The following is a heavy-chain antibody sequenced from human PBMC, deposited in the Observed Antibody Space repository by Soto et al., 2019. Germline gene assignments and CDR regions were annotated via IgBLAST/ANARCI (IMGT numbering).Heavy chain of an antibody. D-gene: IGHD6-19*01. CDR3: AKAESSGWYYSLDY. CDR1: GFTFDDYA. CDR2: LSWNSGTI. Sequence: EVQLVESGGGLVQPGKSLRLSCAASGFTFDDYAMHWVRQVPGKGLEWVSGLSWNSGTIDYADSVKGRFTISRDNDKNGLHLKMNSLMPEDAAVYYCAKAESSGWYYSLDYWGQGTLVTVSS. J-gene: IGHJ4*02. V-gene: IGHV3-9*01.